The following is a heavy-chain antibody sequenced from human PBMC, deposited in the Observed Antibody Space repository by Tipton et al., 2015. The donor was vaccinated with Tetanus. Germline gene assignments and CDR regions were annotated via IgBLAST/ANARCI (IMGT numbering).Heavy chain of an antibody. CDR2: IYPGDSDT. D-gene: IGHD2-15*01. Sequence: QSGAEVKKPGESLKISCKGSGYSFGIYWLAWVRQMPGKGLEWMGIIYPGDSDTRYSPSFQGLVTISTDKSINTAFVQWGSLQASDTGIYYCARRRSAVLGGSYHWYFDLWGRGTLVTVSS. CDR1: GYSFGIYW. J-gene: IGHJ2*01. CDR3: ARRRSAVLGGSYHWYFDL. V-gene: IGHV5-51*01.